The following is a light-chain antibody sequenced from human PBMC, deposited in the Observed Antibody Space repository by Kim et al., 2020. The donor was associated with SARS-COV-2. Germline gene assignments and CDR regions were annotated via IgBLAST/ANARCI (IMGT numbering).Light chain of an antibody. CDR2: LEGSGSY. Sequence: QLVLTQSSSASAFLGSSVKLTCTLSSGHSSYIIAWHQQQPGKAPRYLMKLEGSGSYNKGSGVPARFSGSSSGADRYLTISNLQSEDEADYYCETWDSNTPIVFCGGTQLTVL. CDR3: ETWDSNTPIV. CDR1: SGHSSYI. V-gene: IGLV4-60*03. J-gene: IGLJ3*02.